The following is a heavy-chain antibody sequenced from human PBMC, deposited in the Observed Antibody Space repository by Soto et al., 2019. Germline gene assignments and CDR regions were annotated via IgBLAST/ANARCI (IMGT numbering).Heavy chain of an antibody. D-gene: IGHD2-2*03. Sequence: GSRSLSWAVARLCFSRPGIGWVRQAPGKGLEWVSTIDSSGTQTHYAHSVKGRFTISRENSWSTVDLLMNSLRAEDTDLYYCVSWIFEHFDLWGQGTLVPGSS. CDR2: IDSSGTQT. V-gene: IGHV3-23*05. CDR1: RLCFSRPG. CDR3: VSWIFEHFDL. J-gene: IGHJ4*02.